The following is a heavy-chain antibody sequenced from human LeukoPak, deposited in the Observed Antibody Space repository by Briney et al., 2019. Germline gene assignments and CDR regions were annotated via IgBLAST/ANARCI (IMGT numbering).Heavy chain of an antibody. CDR2: IIPIFGTA. J-gene: IGHJ4*02. CDR1: GGTFSSYA. CDR3: ARESPYCSGGSCYYFDY. D-gene: IGHD2-15*01. Sequence: SVNVSCKASGGTFSSYAISWVRQAPGQGLEWMGGIIPIFGTANYAQKFQGRVTITADKSTSTAYMELSSLRSDDTAVYYCARESPYCSGGSCYYFDYWGQGTLVTVSS. V-gene: IGHV1-69*06.